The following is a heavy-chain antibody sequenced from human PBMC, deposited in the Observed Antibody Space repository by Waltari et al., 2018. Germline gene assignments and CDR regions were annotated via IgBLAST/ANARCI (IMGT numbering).Heavy chain of an antibody. CDR1: GGTFSSYA. D-gene: IGHD3-10*01. V-gene: IGHV1-69*04. J-gene: IGHJ4*02. CDR2: IIPILGIA. Sequence: QVQLVQSGAEVKKPGSSVKVSCKASGGTFSSYAISWVRQAPGQGLEWMGGIIPILGIANYAQKFQGRVTITADESTSTAYMELSSLRSEDTAVYYCARETYGSGSYYNGFFDYWGQGTLVTVSS. CDR3: ARETYGSGSYYNGFFDY.